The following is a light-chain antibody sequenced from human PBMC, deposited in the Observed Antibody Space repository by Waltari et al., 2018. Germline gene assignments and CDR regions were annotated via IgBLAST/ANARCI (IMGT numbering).Light chain of an antibody. J-gene: IGKJ1*01. CDR3: QHYASSPPT. V-gene: IGKV3-20*01. Sequence: IVLTQSPGTLSLSPGERATLSCRASQSVSSNYLAWYQQKPGRAPRLLIYGASSRATGIPDRFSGSESGTDFTLTISRLEPEDFAVYYCQHYASSPPTFGQGTKVESK. CDR1: QSVSSNY. CDR2: GAS.